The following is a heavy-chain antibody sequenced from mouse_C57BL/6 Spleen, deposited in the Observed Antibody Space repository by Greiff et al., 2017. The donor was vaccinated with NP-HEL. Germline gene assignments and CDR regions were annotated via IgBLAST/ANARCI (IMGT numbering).Heavy chain of an antibody. CDR1: GYAFSSSW. CDR3: ASVVPSVVADWYFVV. V-gene: IGHV1-82*01. Sequence: QVQLQQSGPELVKPGASVKISCKASGYAFSSSWMNWVKQRPGKGLEWIGRIYPGDGDTNYNGKLKGKATLTADKSSSTDNIQLSSQTSKYSAVYFCASVVPSVVADWYFVVWGTGTTVTVSS. CDR2: IYPGDGDT. D-gene: IGHD1-1*01. J-gene: IGHJ1*03.